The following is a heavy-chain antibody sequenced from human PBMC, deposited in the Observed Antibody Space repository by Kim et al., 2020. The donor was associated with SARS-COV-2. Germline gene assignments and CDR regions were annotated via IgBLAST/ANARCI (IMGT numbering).Heavy chain of an antibody. CDR2: IYYSGST. J-gene: IGHJ4*02. CDR1: GGSISSYY. Sequence: SETLSLTCTVSGGSISSYYWSWIRQPPGKGLEWIGYIYYSGSTNYNPSLKSRVTISVDTSKNQFSLKLSSVTAADTAVYYCAAGTYSNMVYWGQGTLVTVSS. CDR3: AAGTYSNMVY. V-gene: IGHV4-59*08. D-gene: IGHD6-13*01.